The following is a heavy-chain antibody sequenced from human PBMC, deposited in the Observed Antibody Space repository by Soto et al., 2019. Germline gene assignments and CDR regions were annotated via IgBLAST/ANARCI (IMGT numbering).Heavy chain of an antibody. CDR1: GFTFSSYG. V-gene: IGHV3-33*01. CDR3: ARVSRGAAIDY. Sequence: LRLSCAASGFTFSSYGMHWVRQAPGKGLEWVAVIWYDGSNKYYADSVKGRFTISRDNSKNTLYLQMNSLRAEDTAVYYCARVSRGAAIDYWGQGTLVTVSS. D-gene: IGHD6-25*01. J-gene: IGHJ4*02. CDR2: IWYDGSNK.